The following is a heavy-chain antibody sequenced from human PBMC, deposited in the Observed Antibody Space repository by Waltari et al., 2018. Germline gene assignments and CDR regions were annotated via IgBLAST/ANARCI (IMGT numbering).Heavy chain of an antibody. V-gene: IGHV3-23*01. CDR2: ISVSDAT. CDR1: GTSFSNSA. J-gene: IGHJ4*02. Sequence: EVQLLESGGDLVRPGGSLRVSCAVFGTSFSNSAITWFRLAPGTGLGWVSGISVSDATYYADSVKGRFTISRDTSKNTVFLQMNGLRAEDTAVYYCATPFYNWDDPLHSWGQGTLVTVSS. D-gene: IGHD1-20*01. CDR3: ATPFYNWDDPLHS.